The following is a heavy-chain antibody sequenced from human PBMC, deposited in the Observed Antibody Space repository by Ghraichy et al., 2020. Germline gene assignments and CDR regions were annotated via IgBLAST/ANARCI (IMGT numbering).Heavy chain of an antibody. CDR1: GFTFSDYW. CDR2: INTDGSPI. D-gene: IGHD3-10*01. V-gene: IGHV3-74*01. Sequence: GESLNISCAASGFTFSDYWMHWVRQAPGQGLVWVSRINTDGSPINYADSVKGRFTISRDNAKNTVYLQMHSLSPEDTAAYYCARGGSKTASVTYGLDVWGQGTTVTGSS. J-gene: IGHJ6*02. CDR3: ARGGSKTASVTYGLDV.